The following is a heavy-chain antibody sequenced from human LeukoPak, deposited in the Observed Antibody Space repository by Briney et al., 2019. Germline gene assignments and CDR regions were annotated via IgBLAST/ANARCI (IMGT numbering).Heavy chain of an antibody. CDR1: GGSISSLY. V-gene: IGHV4-59*08. J-gene: IGHJ4*02. CDR3: ARHRAYSSSSPFDY. CDR2: IYYTGST. D-gene: IGHD6-6*01. Sequence: SETLSLTCSVSGGSISSLYWSWIRQPPGKGLEWIGYIYYTGSTNYNPSPKSRVTMFVDMSKNQFSLRLSSVTAADTAVYYCARHRAYSSSSPFDYWGQGTLVTVSS.